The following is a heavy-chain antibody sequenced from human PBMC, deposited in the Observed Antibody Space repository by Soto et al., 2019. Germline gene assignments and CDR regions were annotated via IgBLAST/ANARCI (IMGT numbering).Heavy chain of an antibody. CDR1: GGSISSSSYF. Sequence: SETLSLTCTVSGGSISSSSYFWGLIRQPPGKGLEWIGNIHYRGSTYYNASLKSRVTISVDTSKNHFSLKLSSVTAADSAVYSCARGLGYYFDSWGQGLLVTVSS. D-gene: IGHD5-12*01. V-gene: IGHV4-39*01. CDR3: ARGLGYYFDS. CDR2: IHYRGST. J-gene: IGHJ4*02.